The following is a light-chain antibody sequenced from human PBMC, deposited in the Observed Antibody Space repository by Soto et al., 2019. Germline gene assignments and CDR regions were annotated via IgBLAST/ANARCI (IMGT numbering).Light chain of an antibody. V-gene: IGKV4-1*01. Sequence: DIVMTPSPDSLAVSLGERAAFNCKSSQSVLYSSTNRNYLAWYQQKPGQPPKLLIYWASTRESGVPDRFSGSGSGTDFTLTISTLQSEDVAVYYCQQYYSTPYTFGQGTKLEIK. CDR1: QSVLYSSTNRNY. CDR2: WAS. CDR3: QQYYSTPYT. J-gene: IGKJ2*01.